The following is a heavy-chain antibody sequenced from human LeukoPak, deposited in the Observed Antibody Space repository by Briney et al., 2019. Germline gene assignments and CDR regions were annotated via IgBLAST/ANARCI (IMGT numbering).Heavy chain of an antibody. J-gene: IGHJ4*02. Sequence: ASVKVSCKASGGTFSSYAISWMRQAPGQGLEWMGRIIPILGIANYAQKFQGRVTITADKSTSTAYMELSSLRSEDTAVYYCARDEYSYGTDYWGQGTLVTVSS. D-gene: IGHD5-18*01. V-gene: IGHV1-69*04. CDR1: GGTFSSYA. CDR3: ARDEYSYGTDY. CDR2: IIPILGIA.